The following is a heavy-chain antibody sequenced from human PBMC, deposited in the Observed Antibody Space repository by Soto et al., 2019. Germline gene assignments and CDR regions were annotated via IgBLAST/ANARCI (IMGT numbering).Heavy chain of an antibody. CDR1: GAAISSRDYY. CDR3: GRVMIGTSRYTDSDY. V-gene: IGHV4-39*01. D-gene: IGHD1-1*01. J-gene: IGHJ4*02. CDR2: IDYHAFT. Sequence: PSETLSLTGSVSGAAISSRDYYWGWIRQTHGKGREWIGNIDYHAFTYYNPSLKSRVTVSKDTSKNQFSLKVASVTASDTAIFYCGRVMIGTSRYTDSDYWGQGTPVTVSS.